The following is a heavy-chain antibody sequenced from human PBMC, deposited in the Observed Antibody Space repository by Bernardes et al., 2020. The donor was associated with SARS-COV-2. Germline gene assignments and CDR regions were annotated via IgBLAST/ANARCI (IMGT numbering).Heavy chain of an antibody. D-gene: IGHD3-10*01. CDR3: ARVLPTRGDALDL. J-gene: IGHJ3*01. CDR1: GYIFTSYH. V-gene: IGHV1-2*02. CDR2: MNPESGDT. Sequence: ASVKVSCKASGYIFTSYHVHWARQAPGQGPEWVGSMNPESGDTTSEHKFQGRFTMTRDISSRTAYLDVSSLRSDDTALYYCARVLPTRGDALDLWGQGTLVTVSA.